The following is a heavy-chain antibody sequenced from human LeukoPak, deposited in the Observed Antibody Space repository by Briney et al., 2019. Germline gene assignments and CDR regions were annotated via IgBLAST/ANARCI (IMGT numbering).Heavy chain of an antibody. J-gene: IGHJ4*02. Sequence: PGGSLRLSCAASGFTFSSYEMNWVRQAPGKGLEWVSYISSSGSTIYYADSAKGRFTISRDNAKNSLYLQMNSLRAEDTAVYYCASVGAVAGTDYWGQGTLVTVSS. V-gene: IGHV3-48*03. CDR3: ASVGAVAGTDY. CDR2: ISSSGSTI. CDR1: GFTFSSYE. D-gene: IGHD6-19*01.